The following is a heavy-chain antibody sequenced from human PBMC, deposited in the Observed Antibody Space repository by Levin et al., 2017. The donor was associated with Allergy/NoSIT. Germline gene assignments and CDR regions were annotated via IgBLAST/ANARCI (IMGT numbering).Heavy chain of an antibody. Sequence: GESLKISCAASGFTFSRYAMHWVRQAPGKGLEWVAVISYDGTKKYYADSVKGRLTISRDNSKNTLYLQMNSLSSEDTAVYYCARGSDYLPEAFDIWGQGTMVTVSS. V-gene: IGHV3-30*04. CDR1: GFTFSRYA. J-gene: IGHJ3*02. CDR3: ARGSDYLPEAFDI. CDR2: ISYDGTKK. D-gene: IGHD4-17*01.